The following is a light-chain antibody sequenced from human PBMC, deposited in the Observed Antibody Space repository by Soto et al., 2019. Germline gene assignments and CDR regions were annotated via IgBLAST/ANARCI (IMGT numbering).Light chain of an antibody. CDR3: QQFGSSVT. J-gene: IGKJ5*01. CDR1: QSVSSTY. CDR2: RTS. Sequence: EIVLTQSPATLSLSPGERATLSCRASQSVSSTYLAWYQQKPGQAPRLLIYRTSTRATGIPDRFSGGGSGTDFTLTISRLEPEDFAVYYCQQFGSSVTFGQGTRLEIK. V-gene: IGKV3-20*01.